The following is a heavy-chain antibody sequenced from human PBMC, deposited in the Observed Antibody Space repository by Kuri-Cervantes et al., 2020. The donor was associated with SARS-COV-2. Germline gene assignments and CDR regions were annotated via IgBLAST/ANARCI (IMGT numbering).Heavy chain of an antibody. Sequence: ASVKVSCKASGYTFTSYDINWVRQATGQGLEWMGGFDPEYGETIYAQKFQGRITMTEDTSTETAYMELSSLRSEDTAVYYCARDRRGTDHAFDIWGQGTMVPVSS. CDR1: GYTFTSYD. V-gene: IGHV1-24*01. D-gene: IGHD3-16*01. CDR2: FDPEYGET. CDR3: ARDRRGTDHAFDI. J-gene: IGHJ3*02.